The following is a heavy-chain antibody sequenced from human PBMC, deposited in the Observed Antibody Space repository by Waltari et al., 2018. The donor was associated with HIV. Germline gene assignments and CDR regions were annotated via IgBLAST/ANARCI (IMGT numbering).Heavy chain of an antibody. CDR1: GFTFSSYN. J-gene: IGHJ2*01. CDR3: ARDWTAGSDTSTYRHFDL. V-gene: IGHV3-21*01. Sequence: EVQLVESGGGLVKPGGSLRLSCAASGFTFSSYNVNWVRQAPGKGLEWVSSISKRSSYRYYADSVKGRFTISRDNAKNSLFLQMNSLRAEDTAVYYCARDWTAGSDTSTYRHFDLWGRGTLVTVSS. D-gene: IGHD2-2*01. CDR2: ISKRSSYR.